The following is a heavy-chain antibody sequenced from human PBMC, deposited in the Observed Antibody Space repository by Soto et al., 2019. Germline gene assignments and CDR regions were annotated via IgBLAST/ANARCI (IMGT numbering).Heavy chain of an antibody. D-gene: IGHD6-19*01. CDR2: ISYDGSNK. CDR3: ARDLYYSSGIQWGYYYYGMDV. Sequence: PGGSLRLSCAASGFTFSSYAMHWVRQAPGKGLEWVAVISYDGSNKYYADSVKGRFTISRDNSKNTLYLQMNSLRAEDTAVYYCARDLYYSSGIQWGYYYYGMDVWGQGTTVTVSS. CDR1: GFTFSSYA. V-gene: IGHV3-30-3*01. J-gene: IGHJ6*02.